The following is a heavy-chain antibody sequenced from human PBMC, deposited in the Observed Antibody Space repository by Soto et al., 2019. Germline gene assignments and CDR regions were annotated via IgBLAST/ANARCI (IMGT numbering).Heavy chain of an antibody. CDR2: ISSSSSYI. V-gene: IGHV3-21*01. Sequence: EVQLVESGGGLVKPGGSLRLSCAASGFTFSSYSMNRVRQAPGKGLEWVSSISSSSSYIYYADSVKGRFTISRDNAKNSLYLQMNSLRAEDTAVYYCARDLTVAGRGENWFDPWGQGTLVTVSS. D-gene: IGHD6-19*01. CDR3: ARDLTVAGRGENWFDP. CDR1: GFTFSSYS. J-gene: IGHJ5*02.